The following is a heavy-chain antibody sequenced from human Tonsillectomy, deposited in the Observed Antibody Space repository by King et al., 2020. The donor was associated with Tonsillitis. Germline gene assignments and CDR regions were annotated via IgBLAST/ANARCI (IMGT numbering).Heavy chain of an antibody. CDR3: AHSRGYYDYDELDI. D-gene: IGHD3-22*01. CDR2: TRNKANSYTT. CDR1: GFTFSDHY. J-gene: IGHJ3*02. V-gene: IGHV3-72*01. Sequence: VQLVQSGGGLVQPGGSLRLSCAVSGFTFSDHYIDLVRQAPGKGLEWVGRTRNKANSYTTEYAASVKGRLTISRDDSKKSVYLQMNSLKTEDTAVYYCAHSRGYYDYDELDIWGQGTMVTVS.